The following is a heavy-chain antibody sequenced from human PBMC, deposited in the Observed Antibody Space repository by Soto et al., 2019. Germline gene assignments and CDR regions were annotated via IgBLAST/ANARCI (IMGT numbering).Heavy chain of an antibody. D-gene: IGHD4-17*01. CDR2: FDPDEAET. CDR1: GYTLNEVA. CDR3: TTYHGDYNFDH. Sequence: QVQLVQSGAEVKKPGASVKVSCKVSGYTLNEVAMHWVRQAPGKGLEWLGGFDPDEAETIYAQHFQGRVTMTEDTSTDPVYMELSSLRSEDTALYFCTTYHGDYNFDHWGQGTLVTVSS. V-gene: IGHV1-24*01. J-gene: IGHJ5*02.